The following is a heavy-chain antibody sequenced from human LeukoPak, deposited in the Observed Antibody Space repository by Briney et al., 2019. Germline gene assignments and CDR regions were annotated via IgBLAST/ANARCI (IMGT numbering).Heavy chain of an antibody. J-gene: IGHJ6*03. CDR1: GGSFSGYY. Sequence: PSETLSLTCAVYGGSFSGYYWSWIRQPPGKGLEWIGEINHSGSTNYNSSLKSRVTISVDTSKNQFSLKLSSVTAADTAVYYCARDIEYSSSRYMDVWGKGTTVTVSS. D-gene: IGHD6-6*01. CDR2: INHSGST. CDR3: ARDIEYSSSRYMDV. V-gene: IGHV4-34*01.